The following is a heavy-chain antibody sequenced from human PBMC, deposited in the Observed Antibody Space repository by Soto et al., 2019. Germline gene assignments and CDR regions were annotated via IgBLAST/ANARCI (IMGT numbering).Heavy chain of an antibody. CDR3: AKDYSYDSPGYKRFDY. CDR2: ISGSGVST. CDR1: VFTFSIYA. Sequence: GGSLRLSCAASVFTFSIYAMSWVRQAPGKGLEWVSAISGSGVSTHYADSVKGRFTISRDNSKNTLYLQMNSPRDDDTAVYYCAKDYSYDSPGYKRFDYWGQGTLVTVSS. V-gene: IGHV3-23*01. J-gene: IGHJ4*02. D-gene: IGHD3-22*01.